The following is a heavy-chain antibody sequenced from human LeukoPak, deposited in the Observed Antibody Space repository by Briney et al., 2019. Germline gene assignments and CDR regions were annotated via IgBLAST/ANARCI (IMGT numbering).Heavy chain of an antibody. CDR1: GFTFGNYW. CDR2: IKPDGSEL. CDR3: ARGSRWFDP. Sequence: GGSLRLSCAASGFTFGNYWMSWVRQLPGKGLEWVANIKPDGSELYYVDSVKGRFTISRDNAKKSLDLQMNSLRVEDTAIYYCARGSRWFDPWGQGTLVTVSS. V-gene: IGHV3-7*04. J-gene: IGHJ5*02.